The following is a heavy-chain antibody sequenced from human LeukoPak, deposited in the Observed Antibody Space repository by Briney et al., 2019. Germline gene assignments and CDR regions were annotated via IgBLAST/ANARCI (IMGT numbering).Heavy chain of an antibody. J-gene: IGHJ6*03. V-gene: IGHV3-23*01. CDR3: AKPSIPARPFLTYLYYYLDV. CDR1: EFTFSRFA. Sequence: GGSLRLSCVASEFTFSRFAMSWVRQAPGRGPEWISSASGTGDKTHYTDSVKGRFTISRDNSKNTLYLHMSALRAADTAVYYCAKPSIPARPFLTYLYYYLDVWGEGTTVIVSS. CDR2: ASGTGDKT. D-gene: IGHD6-6*01.